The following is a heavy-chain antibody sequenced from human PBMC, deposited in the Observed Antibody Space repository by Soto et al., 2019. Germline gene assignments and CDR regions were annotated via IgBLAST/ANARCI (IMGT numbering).Heavy chain of an antibody. CDR3: ANGRATYGLLTHDY. Sequence: EVQLLESGGGLVQPGGSLRLSCAASGFSFRNYAMSWGRQAPGKGLAWISTLTGSSSNIYYADSVKGRFAISRDNSRNTLYLQMNSLTAEDTAVYYCANGRATYGLLTHDYWGQGTLVTVSS. CDR2: LTGSSSNI. D-gene: IGHD3-10*01. CDR1: GFSFRNYA. J-gene: IGHJ4*02. V-gene: IGHV3-23*01.